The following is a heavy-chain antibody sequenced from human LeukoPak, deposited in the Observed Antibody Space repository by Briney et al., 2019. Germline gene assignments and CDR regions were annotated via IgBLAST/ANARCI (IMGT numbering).Heavy chain of an antibody. CDR3: ATGYCSSTNCRIDY. J-gene: IGHJ4*02. CDR1: GYSISSSNW. D-gene: IGHD2-2*03. Sequence: PSDTLSLTCAVSGYSISSSNWWGWIRQPPGKGLEWIGYIYYSGSTNYNPSLKSRVTMSVDTSKNQFSLKLSSVTALDTAVYYCATGYCSSTNCRIDYWGQGTLVSVSS. CDR2: IYYSGST. V-gene: IGHV4-28*06.